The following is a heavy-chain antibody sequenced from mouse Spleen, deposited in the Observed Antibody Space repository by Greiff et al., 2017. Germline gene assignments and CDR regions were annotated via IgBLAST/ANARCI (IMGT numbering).Heavy chain of an antibody. J-gene: IGHJ3*01. Sequence: VQLQQSGPVLVKPGASVKMSCKASGYTFTDYYMNWVKQSHGKSLEWIGVINPYNGGTSYNQKFKGKATLTVDKSSSTAYMELNSLTSEDSAVYYCARRQLGLEFAYWGQGTLVTVSA. CDR2: INPYNGGT. D-gene: IGHD3-1*01. CDR1: GYTFTDYY. V-gene: IGHV1-19*01. CDR3: ARRQLGLEFAY.